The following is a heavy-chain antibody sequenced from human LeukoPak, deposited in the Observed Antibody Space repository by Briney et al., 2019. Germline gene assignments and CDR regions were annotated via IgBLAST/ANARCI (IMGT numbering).Heavy chain of an antibody. J-gene: IGHJ5*02. Sequence: SETLSLTCTVSGGPISSGDYYWSWIRQPPGKGLEWIGYIYYSGSTYYNPSLKSRVTISVDTSKNQFSLKLSSVTAADTAVYYCARVVSSYGSHWFDPWGQGTLVTVSS. CDR2: IYYSGST. CDR1: GGPISSGDYY. CDR3: ARVVSSYGSHWFDP. D-gene: IGHD5-18*01. V-gene: IGHV4-30-4*01.